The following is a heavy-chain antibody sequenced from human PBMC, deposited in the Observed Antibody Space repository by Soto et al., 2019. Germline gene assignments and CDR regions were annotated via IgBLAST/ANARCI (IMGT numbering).Heavy chain of an antibody. J-gene: IGHJ4*02. CDR3: ARRYGGNFDY. Sequence: QVQLQESGPGLVKPSETLSLTCTVSGGSINNYYWSWIRQPPGKGLEWIGYIYYSASTNYNPSLKSRVTISVDTSKHQCSLKLSSVAAADPAVYHCARRYGGNFDYWGQGTLVTVSS. CDR1: GGSINNYY. D-gene: IGHD1-26*01. V-gene: IGHV4-59*01. CDR2: IYYSAST.